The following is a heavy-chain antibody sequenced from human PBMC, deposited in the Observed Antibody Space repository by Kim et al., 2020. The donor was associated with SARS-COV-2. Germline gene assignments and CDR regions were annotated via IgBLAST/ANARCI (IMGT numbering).Heavy chain of an antibody. CDR3: AKRIFGVVAATDSLDC. J-gene: IGHJ4*02. CDR1: GFTFSNYA. V-gene: IGHV3-23*01. CDR2: ISGSGAGT. Sequence: GGSLRLSCAASGFTFSNYAMNWVRQAPGKGLDWVSSISGSGAGTYYADSVKGRFTISRDNSKSTLYLQMNSLRVDDSAVYYCAKRIFGVVAATDSLDCWGQGTLVAVSS. D-gene: IGHD2-15*01.